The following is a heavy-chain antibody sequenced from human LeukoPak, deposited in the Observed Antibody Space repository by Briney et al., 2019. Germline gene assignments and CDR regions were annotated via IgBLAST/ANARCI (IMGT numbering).Heavy chain of an antibody. CDR3: ARAIGVVDCGTQTCKPYHFDK. Sequence: GGSLRLSCAASGFTVRGSFMNWVRQAPGKGLEWVSLLSNTDNSFYTDSVKGRFILSRDNAKNTVYLQMNSLRDEDTAMYFCARAIGVVDCGTQTCKPYHFDKWGRGTLVTVSS. D-gene: IGHD2-2*01. V-gene: IGHV3-66*01. CDR1: GFTVRGSF. CDR2: LSNTDNS. J-gene: IGHJ4*02.